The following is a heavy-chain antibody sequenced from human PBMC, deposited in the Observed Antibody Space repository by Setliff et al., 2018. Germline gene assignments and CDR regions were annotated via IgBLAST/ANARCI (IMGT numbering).Heavy chain of an antibody. D-gene: IGHD2-15*01. CDR1: GDSISNTGYY. CDR2: IYTRGST. J-gene: IGHJ4*02. V-gene: IGHV4-61*09. Sequence: SETLSLTCIVAGDSISNTGYYWSWIRQPVGKGLEWFGHIYTRGSTNYNPSLRTRVSISVDTSKNHFSLRLSSVTAADTAVYYCLRIRLVPHGHSWGQGTLVTVSS. CDR3: LRIRLVPHGHS.